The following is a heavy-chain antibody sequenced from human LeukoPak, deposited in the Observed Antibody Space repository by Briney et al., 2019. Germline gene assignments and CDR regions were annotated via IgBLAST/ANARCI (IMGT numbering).Heavy chain of an antibody. CDR3: VRQMIRFWFDP. Sequence: GGSLRLSCAASGFTFSLYWMTWVRQSPGKGLEWVADINPDGSQKYSVDSVKGRFTISRDNAKNSLFLQMNSLRAEDTAVYYCVRQMIRFWFDPWGQGTLVTVSS. D-gene: IGHD3-16*01. J-gene: IGHJ5*02. CDR1: GFTFSLYW. CDR2: INPDGSQK. V-gene: IGHV3-7*01.